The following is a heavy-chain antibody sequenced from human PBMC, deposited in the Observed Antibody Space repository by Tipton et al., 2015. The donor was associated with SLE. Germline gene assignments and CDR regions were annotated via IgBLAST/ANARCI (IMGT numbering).Heavy chain of an antibody. V-gene: IGHV3-23*04. CDR1: GFIFRDYA. Sequence: QLVQSGGDSVQPGGSLRLSCAASGFIFRDYAMSWVRQGPGKGQEWVSSISATGEGTYYADSVRGRFTISRDNSKKTVYLQMTNLRADYAAVNFCAKDPGALYGARYDGVDVWGQGTTVTVSS. CDR3: AKDPGALYGARYDGVDV. J-gene: IGHJ6*02. D-gene: IGHD4/OR15-4a*01. CDR2: ISATGEGT.